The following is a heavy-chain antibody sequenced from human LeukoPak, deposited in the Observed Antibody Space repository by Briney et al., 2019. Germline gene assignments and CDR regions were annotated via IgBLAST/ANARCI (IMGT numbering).Heavy chain of an antibody. D-gene: IGHD3-3*01. CDR1: GYTFTSYD. CDR2: MNPNSGNT. CDR3: ARGPDWAFWSGYYNRDYFDY. V-gene: IGHV1-8*01. Sequence: ASVKVSCKASGYTFTSYDINWVRQATGQGLEWMGWMNPNSGNTGYAQKFQGRVTMTRNTSISTAYMELSSLRSEDTAVYYCARGPDWAFWSGYYNRDYFDYWGQGTLVTVSS. J-gene: IGHJ4*02.